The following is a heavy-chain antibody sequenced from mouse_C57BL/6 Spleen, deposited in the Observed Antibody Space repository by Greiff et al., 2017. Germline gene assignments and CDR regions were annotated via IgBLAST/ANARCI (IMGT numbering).Heavy chain of an antibody. Sequence: VQLKESGPELVKPGASVKISCKASGYSFTGYYMNWVKQSPEKSLEWIGEINPSTGGTTYNQKFKAKATLTVDKSSSTAYMQLKSLTSEDSAVXYCARWDYYGSSYGAMDYGGQGTSVTVSS. CDR3: ARWDYYGSSYGAMDY. CDR2: INPSTGGT. D-gene: IGHD1-1*01. J-gene: IGHJ4*01. V-gene: IGHV1-42*01. CDR1: GYSFTGYY.